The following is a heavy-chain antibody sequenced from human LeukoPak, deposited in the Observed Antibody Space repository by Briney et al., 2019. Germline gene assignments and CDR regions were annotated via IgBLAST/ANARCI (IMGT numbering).Heavy chain of an antibody. CDR3: ARHYDNSGYRYVYGMDV. J-gene: IGHJ6*02. D-gene: IGHD3-22*01. V-gene: IGHV1-69*04. CDR1: GGTFSSYA. CDR2: IIPIFYIA. Sequence: ASVKVSCKFSGGTFSSYASSAVRPPPGQGLEWMGRIIPIFYIAEYVQKFRERVTIPADKYMSTAYMDLNSLRSEDTAVYYCARHYDNSGYRYVYGMDVWGQGTTVTVSS.